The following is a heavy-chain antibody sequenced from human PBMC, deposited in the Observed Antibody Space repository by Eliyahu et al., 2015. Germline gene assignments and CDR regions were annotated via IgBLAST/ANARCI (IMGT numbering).Heavy chain of an antibody. CDR3: AKEGAHTQWYYDH. V-gene: IGHV3-30*18. Sequence: QVQLAESGGGEVQPGRSLXLSCAASGLXFSSHGLHWVRQAPGKGLEWVAVISYDGSTAFYADSVKGRFTVSRDNSKNTLYLQMNSLRAEDTAVYYCAKEGAHTQWYYDHWGQGTLVTVSS. D-gene: IGHD3-16*01. J-gene: IGHJ4*02. CDR1: GLXFSSHG. CDR2: ISYDGSTA.